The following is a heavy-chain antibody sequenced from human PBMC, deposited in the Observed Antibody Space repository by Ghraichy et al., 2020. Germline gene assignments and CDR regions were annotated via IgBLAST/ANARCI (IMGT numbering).Heavy chain of an antibody. Sequence: ASVKVSCKASGYTFTGYYMHWVRQAPGQGLEWMGWINPNSGGTNYAQKFQGRVTMTRDTSISTAYMELSRLRSDDTAVYYCAGAFDGYNPAYDYWGQGTLVTVSS. CDR3: AGAFDGYNPAYDY. J-gene: IGHJ4*02. V-gene: IGHV1-2*02. CDR1: GYTFTGYY. CDR2: INPNSGGT. D-gene: IGHD5-24*01.